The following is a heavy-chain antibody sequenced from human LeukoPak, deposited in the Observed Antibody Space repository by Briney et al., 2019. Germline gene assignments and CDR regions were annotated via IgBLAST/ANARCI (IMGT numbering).Heavy chain of an antibody. D-gene: IGHD3-16*01. V-gene: IGHV3-74*01. J-gene: IGHJ2*01. CDR3: ARVSIGAWYFDL. Sequence: GGSLRLSCAASGFTFSSYWMHWDRQAPGKGLVWVSCINGDGSTTTYADSVTGRFTISRDNAKNTQYLQMNRLGAEDTAVYYCARVSIGAWYFDLWGRGTLVTVSS. CDR2: INGDGSTT. CDR1: GFTFSSYW.